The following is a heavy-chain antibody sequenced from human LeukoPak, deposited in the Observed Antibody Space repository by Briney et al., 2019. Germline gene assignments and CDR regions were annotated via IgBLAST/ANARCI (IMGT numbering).Heavy chain of an antibody. J-gene: IGHJ4*02. V-gene: IGHV4-59*01. D-gene: IGHD3-10*01. Sequence: PEALSLSCTLPRDSLSVNSGSWVRQPPGRRVERVGAIYYSGSTNYNPSLKSRVTISVDTSKNQFSLKLSSVTAADTAVYYCARLGGSGSSGGYFDYWGQGTLVTVSS. CDR2: IYYSGST. CDR3: ARLGGSGSSGGYFDY. CDR1: RDSLSVNS.